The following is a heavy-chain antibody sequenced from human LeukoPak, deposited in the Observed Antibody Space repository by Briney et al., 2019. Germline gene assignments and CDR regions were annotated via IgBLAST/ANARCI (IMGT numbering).Heavy chain of an antibody. CDR2: INPISCGT. D-gene: IGHD2-2*01. CDR3: ARYCSSTSCYSDY. Sequence: ASVTVSFMASGYTFTDYYMHWVRQAPGQGREDMGRINPISCGTVYAQKFQGRVTMTRDTSITTAYMELTRLTSDDTAVYYCARYCSSTSCYSDYWGQGTLVTVSS. CDR1: GYTFTDYY. V-gene: IGHV1-2*06. J-gene: IGHJ4*02.